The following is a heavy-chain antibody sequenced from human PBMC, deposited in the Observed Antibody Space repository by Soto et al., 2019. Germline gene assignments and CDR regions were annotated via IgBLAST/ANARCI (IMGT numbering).Heavy chain of an antibody. CDR2: INPSGGST. V-gene: IGHV1-46*03. CDR3: ARPNHDYGDSSYYFDY. Sequence: ASVKVSCKASGYTFTSSYMQWVRQANGQGLEWMGIINPSGGSTSYAQKFQGRVTMTRDTSTSTVYMELSSLRSEDTAVYYCARPNHDYGDSSYYFDYWGQGTVVTVSS. CDR1: GYTFTSSY. D-gene: IGHD4-17*01. J-gene: IGHJ4*02.